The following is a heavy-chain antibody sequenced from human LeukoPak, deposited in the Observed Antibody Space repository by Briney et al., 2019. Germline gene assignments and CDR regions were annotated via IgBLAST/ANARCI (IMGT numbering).Heavy chain of an antibody. CDR3: ARFSSTWYVAFDM. D-gene: IGHD6-13*01. J-gene: IGHJ3*02. CDR2: INSGGTV. Sequence: HPGGSLRLSCEASGFSFSSYWMTWVRQAPGKGLEWLSYINSGGTVYYADSVKGRFTFSRDNAKNSLYLHMNSLRAEDTALYYCARFSSTWYVAFDMWGQGTMVTVSS. V-gene: IGHV3-48*04. CDR1: GFSFSSYW.